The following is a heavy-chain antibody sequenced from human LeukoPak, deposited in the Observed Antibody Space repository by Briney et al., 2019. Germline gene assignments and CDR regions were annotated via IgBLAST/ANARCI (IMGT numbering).Heavy chain of an antibody. V-gene: IGHV1-2*02. D-gene: IGHD1-1*01. CDR1: GYTFTGYY. CDR2: INPNSGGA. J-gene: IGHJ5*02. Sequence: ASVKVSCKASGYTFTGYYMHWVRQAPGQGLEWMGWINPNSGGANYAQKFQGRVTMTRDTSISTAYMELSRLRSGDTAVYYCARAPEFTDDGWFDPWGQGTLVTVSS. CDR3: ARAPEFTDDGWFDP.